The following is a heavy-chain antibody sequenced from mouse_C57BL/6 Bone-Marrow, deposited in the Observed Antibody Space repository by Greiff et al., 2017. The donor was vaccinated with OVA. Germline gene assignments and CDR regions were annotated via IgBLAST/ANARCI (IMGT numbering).Heavy chain of an antibody. V-gene: IGHV3-6*01. Sequence: EVKLVESGPGLVKPSQSLSLTCSVTGYSITSGYYWNWIRQFPGNKLEWMGYISYDGSNNYNPSLKNRISITRDTSKNQFFLKLNSVTTEDTATYYCARERTTVVATGYWYFDVWGTGTTVTVSS. J-gene: IGHJ1*03. CDR2: ISYDGSN. CDR1: GYSITSGYY. D-gene: IGHD1-1*01. CDR3: ARERTTVVATGYWYFDV.